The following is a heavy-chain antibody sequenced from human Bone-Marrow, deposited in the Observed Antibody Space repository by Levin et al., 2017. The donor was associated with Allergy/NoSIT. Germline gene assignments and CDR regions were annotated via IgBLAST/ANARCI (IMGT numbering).Heavy chain of an antibody. V-gene: IGHV3-74*01. CDR2: INSDGSNT. CDR1: GFTFSNYW. D-gene: IGHD2-2*01. J-gene: IGHJ4*02. Sequence: GGSLRLSCAASGFTFSNYWMHWVRQAPGKGLVWVSHINSDGSNTNYADSVKGRFTISRDNAKNTLYLQMNSLRDEDTAVYYCARGGCSSTSCLDNWGQGTLVTVS. CDR3: ARGGCSSTSCLDN.